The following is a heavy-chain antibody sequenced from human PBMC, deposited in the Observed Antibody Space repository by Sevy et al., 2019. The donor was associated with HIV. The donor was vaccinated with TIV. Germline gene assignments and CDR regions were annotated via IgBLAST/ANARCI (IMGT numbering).Heavy chain of an antibody. Sequence: GGSLRLSCAASGFTFTTSGMHWVRQAPGRGLEWVAVISYDGTNQNYADSVKGRFIISRDNSKNTLSLQMNSLRTEDTAVYYCAKAASGAVTARPNCFDYWGQGVLVTVSS. V-gene: IGHV3-30*18. CDR1: GFTFTTSG. CDR2: ISYDGTNQ. CDR3: AKAASGAVTARPNCFDY. D-gene: IGHD2-21*02. J-gene: IGHJ4*02.